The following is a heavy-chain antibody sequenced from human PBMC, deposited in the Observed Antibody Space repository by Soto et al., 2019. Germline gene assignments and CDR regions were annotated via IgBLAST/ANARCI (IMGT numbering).Heavy chain of an antibody. CDR3: TKNSVYALDY. J-gene: IGHJ4*02. Sequence: QVQLQESGPGLVKPSGTLSLSCAVSGGSGSNNNWWSWVRQSPGNGLEWIGEIHHSGGTSYNPSLESRATLSVDKSKNELSLRLNYVTAADTALYYFTKNSVYALDYWGLGILVIVSS. D-gene: IGHD5-12*01. CDR2: IHHSGGT. CDR1: GGSGSNNNW. V-gene: IGHV4-4*02.